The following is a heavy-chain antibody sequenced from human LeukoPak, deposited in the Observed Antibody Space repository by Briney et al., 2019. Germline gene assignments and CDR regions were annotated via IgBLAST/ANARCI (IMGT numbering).Heavy chain of an antibody. V-gene: IGHV3-48*03. CDR2: ISSSGSTI. CDR3: ARSGDFYLEVDY. J-gene: IGHJ4*02. D-gene: IGHD3-3*01. CDR1: GFTFSSYE. Sequence: PGGSLRLSCAASGFTFSSYEMNWVRQAPGKGLEWVSYISSSGSTIYYADSVKGRFTISRDNAKNSLYLQMNSLRAEDTAAYYCARSGDFYLEVDYWGQGTLVTVSS.